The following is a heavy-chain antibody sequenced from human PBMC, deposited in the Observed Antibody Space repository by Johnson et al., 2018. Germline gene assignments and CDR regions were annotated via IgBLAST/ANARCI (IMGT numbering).Heavy chain of an antibody. V-gene: IGHV3-30*03. Sequence: QVQLVQSGGGVVQPGRSLRLSCAASGFTLSSYVMHWVRQAPGKGLEWVAVISYDGTKKYYVDSVQGRFTISRDNSKNTLYLQMNSLRAEDTAVYSCARSGYDYAFDIRGQGTMVTVSS. CDR2: ISYDGTKK. CDR1: GFTLSSYV. CDR3: ARSGYDYAFDI. D-gene: IGHD5-12*01. J-gene: IGHJ3*02.